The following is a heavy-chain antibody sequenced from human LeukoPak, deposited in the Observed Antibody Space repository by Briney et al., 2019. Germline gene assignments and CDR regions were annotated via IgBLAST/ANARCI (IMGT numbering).Heavy chain of an antibody. V-gene: IGHV3-15*01. Sequence: RSGGSLRLSCAASGFTFSQVWMSWVRQAPGKGLEWVGRVRRESDGGTAEYTAPVKGRFTISRDDSKNTLYLEMNSLKTEDTAVYYCATESVDLFDYWGQGTRVTVSS. D-gene: IGHD4-23*01. J-gene: IGHJ4*02. CDR3: ATESVDLFDY. CDR1: GFTFSQVW. CDR2: VRRESDGGTA.